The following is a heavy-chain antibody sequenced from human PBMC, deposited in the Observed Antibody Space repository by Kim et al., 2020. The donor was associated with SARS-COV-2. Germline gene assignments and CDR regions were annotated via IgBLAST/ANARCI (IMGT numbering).Heavy chain of an antibody. CDR2: ISSDGTRT. Sequence: GGSLRLSCAVSGFTFSGYYMNWVRQAPGKGLVWVSCISSDGTRTYYADSVKGRFTISRDNAKNTLYLQMSSLSVEDTAVYYCARDLPHNFGSYHYYG. J-gene: IGHJ6*01. D-gene: IGHD6-19*01. V-gene: IGHV3-74*01. CDR1: GFTFSGYY. CDR3: ARDLPHNFGSYHYYG.